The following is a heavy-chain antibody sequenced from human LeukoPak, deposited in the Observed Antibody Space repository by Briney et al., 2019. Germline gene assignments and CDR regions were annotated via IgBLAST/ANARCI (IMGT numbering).Heavy chain of an antibody. Sequence: SETLSLTCTVSGVSISSYYWSWIRQPPGKGLEWIGYIYYSGSTNYNPSLKSRVTISVDTSKNQFSLNLNSVTAADTAVYYCARGSTLVVDWGQGTLVTVSS. V-gene: IGHV4-59*01. CDR2: IYYSGST. CDR3: ARGSTLVVD. CDR1: GVSISSYY. J-gene: IGHJ4*02. D-gene: IGHD3-22*01.